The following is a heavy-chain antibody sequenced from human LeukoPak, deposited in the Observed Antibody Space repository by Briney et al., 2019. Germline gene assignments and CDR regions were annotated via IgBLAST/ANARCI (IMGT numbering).Heavy chain of an antibody. J-gene: IGHJ5*02. Sequence: ASVKVSCKASGYTFTSYDINWVRQATGQGLEWMGWMNPNSGNIGYAQKLQGRVTMTTDTSTSTAYMELRSLRSDDTAVYYCARITGTTNWFDPWGQGTLVTVSS. CDR1: GYTFTSYD. CDR3: ARITGTTNWFDP. D-gene: IGHD1-20*01. V-gene: IGHV1-8*01. CDR2: MNPNSGNI.